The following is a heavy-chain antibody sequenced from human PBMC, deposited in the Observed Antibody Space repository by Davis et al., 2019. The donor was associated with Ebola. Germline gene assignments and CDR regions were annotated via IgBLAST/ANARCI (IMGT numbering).Heavy chain of an antibody. CDR2: IRSEATSQ. CDR3: ARDLGEYFDFWRTPYHGVDV. J-gene: IGHJ6*02. CDR1: GFTFSRYG. V-gene: IGHV3-30*02. D-gene: IGHD3-3*01. Sequence: GGSLRLSCEASGFTFSRYGMHWVRQAPGKGLEWVAFIRSEATSQDYGKSVQGRFFISRDDSKNTLYLQMNSLRVDDTAVYFCARDLGEYFDFWRTPYHGVDVWGQGTTVTVSS.